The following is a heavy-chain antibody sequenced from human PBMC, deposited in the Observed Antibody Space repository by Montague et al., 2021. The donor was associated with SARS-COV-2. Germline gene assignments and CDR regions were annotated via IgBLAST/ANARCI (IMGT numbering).Heavy chain of an antibody. CDR1: GGSISRYS. J-gene: IGHJ3*02. D-gene: IGHD6-13*01. V-gene: IGHV4-59*01. Sequence: SETLSLICTVSGGSISRYSWTWIRQPPGKGLVWIGYIYNSGSTNYNPPLTSRVTISVDTSKNQFSLKLSSVAAADTAVYYCARVGRGSSWYEVAFDIWGQGTMVTVSS. CDR3: ARVGRGSSWYEVAFDI. CDR2: IYNSGST.